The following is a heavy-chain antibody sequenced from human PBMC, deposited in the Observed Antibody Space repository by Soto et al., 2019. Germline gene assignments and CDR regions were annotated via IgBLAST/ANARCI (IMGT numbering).Heavy chain of an antibody. Sequence: ASVKVSCKASGYTFTSYGISWVRQAPGQGLEWMGWISAYNGNTNFAQKLRGRVTMTTDTSTSTAYMELRSLRSDDTAVYFWGRAGIAVAGRLSDYWGKGTLVTVPS. J-gene: IGHJ4*02. D-gene: IGHD6-19*01. CDR2: ISAYNGNT. CDR3: GRAGIAVAGRLSDY. V-gene: IGHV1-18*01. CDR1: GYTFTSYG.